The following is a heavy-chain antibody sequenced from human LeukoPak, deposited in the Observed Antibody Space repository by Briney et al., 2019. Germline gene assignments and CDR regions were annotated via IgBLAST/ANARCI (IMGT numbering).Heavy chain of an antibody. CDR1: GFRFSSYW. CDR3: VRDFRFLDDY. D-gene: IGHD3-3*01. V-gene: IGHV3-7*01. J-gene: IGHJ4*02. Sequence: GGSLRLSCAAPGFRFSSYWMTWVRQAPGKGLEWVANIKQDGTEKYSVDSVKGRFTISRDNAKNSLYLQMNSVRAEDTAVYYCVRDFRFLDDYWGQGTLVTVSS. CDR2: IKQDGTEK.